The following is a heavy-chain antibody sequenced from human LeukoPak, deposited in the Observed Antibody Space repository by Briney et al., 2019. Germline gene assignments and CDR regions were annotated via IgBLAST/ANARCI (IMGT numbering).Heavy chain of an antibody. D-gene: IGHD2-2*01. Sequence: GGSLRLSCAASGFTFSDYYMSWIRQAPGKGLEWVSYISSSGGTIYYADSVKGRFTISRDNAKNSLYLQMNSLRAEDTAVYYCARDIDVSIVVVPAAMDLWGQGTLVTVSS. CDR3: ARDIDVSIVVVPAAMDL. V-gene: IGHV3-11*04. CDR2: ISSSGGTI. CDR1: GFTFSDYY. J-gene: IGHJ4*02.